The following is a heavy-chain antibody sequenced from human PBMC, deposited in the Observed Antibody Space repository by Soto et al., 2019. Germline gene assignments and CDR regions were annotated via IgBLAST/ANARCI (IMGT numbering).Heavy chain of an antibody. CDR2: ISGSGGST. D-gene: IGHD3-3*01. Sequence: PGGSLRLSCAASGFTFSSYAMSCVRQAPGKGLEWVSAISGSGGSTHYADSVKGRFSISRDNSKNTLYLQMNSLRAEDTAVYYCAKDKRFLDYWGQGTLVTVSS. CDR1: GFTFSSYA. CDR3: AKDKRFLDY. J-gene: IGHJ4*02. V-gene: IGHV3-23*01.